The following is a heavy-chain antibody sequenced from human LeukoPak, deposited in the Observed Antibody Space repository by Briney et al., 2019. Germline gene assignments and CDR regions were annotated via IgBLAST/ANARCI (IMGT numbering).Heavy chain of an antibody. V-gene: IGHV3-48*03. CDR2: ISSSGSTI. Sequence: GGSLRLSCAASGFTFSSYEMNWVRQAPGKGLEWVSYISSSGSTIYYADSVKGRFTVSRDNAKNSLYLQMNSLRAGDTALYYCARALYFHYYMDVWGKGTTVTVSS. CDR1: GFTFSSYE. J-gene: IGHJ6*03. CDR3: ARALYFHYYMDV. D-gene: IGHD2-15*01.